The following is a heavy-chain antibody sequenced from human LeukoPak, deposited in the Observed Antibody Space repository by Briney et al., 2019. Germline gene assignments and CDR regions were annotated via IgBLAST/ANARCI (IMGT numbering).Heavy chain of an antibody. CDR3: ARDYVDGIMVRGVIGH. J-gene: IGHJ5*02. CDR2: IYHSGST. CDR1: GGSISSGGYY. V-gene: IGHV4-30-2*01. D-gene: IGHD3-10*01. Sequence: SRTLSLTCTVSGGSISSGGYYWSWIRQPPGKGLEWIGYIYHSGSTYYKPSLKSRVTISVDRSKNQFSLKLSSVTAADTAVYYCARDYVDGIMVRGVIGHWGQGTPVTVSS.